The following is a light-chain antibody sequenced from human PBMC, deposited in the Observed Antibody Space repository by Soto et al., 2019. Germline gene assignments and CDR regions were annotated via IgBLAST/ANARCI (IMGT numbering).Light chain of an antibody. Sequence: TQSPVPLSLSPWARSTPSCRPSQSVSSSYLAWYQQKPGKAPRLLIYGASSRQSGIPARFSGSGSGTDFTLTISRLEPEDFATYYCQQSYSTPLTFGRGTKVDIK. CDR3: QQSYSTPLT. J-gene: IGKJ4*01. CDR2: GAS. V-gene: IGKV3-20*02. CDR1: QSVSSSY.